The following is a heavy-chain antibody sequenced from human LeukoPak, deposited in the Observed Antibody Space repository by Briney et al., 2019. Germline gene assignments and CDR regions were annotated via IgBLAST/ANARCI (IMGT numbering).Heavy chain of an antibody. D-gene: IGHD5-24*01. CDR1: GGSFSGYY. CDR3: ARKDGYNIVDY. V-gene: IGHV4-34*01. J-gene: IGHJ4*02. CDR2: INHSGST. Sequence: SETLSLTCAVYGGSFSGYYWSWIRQPPGKGLEGIGEINHSGSTNYNPSLKSRVTISVDTSKNQFSLKLSSVTAADTAVYYCARKDGYNIVDYWGQGTLVTVSS.